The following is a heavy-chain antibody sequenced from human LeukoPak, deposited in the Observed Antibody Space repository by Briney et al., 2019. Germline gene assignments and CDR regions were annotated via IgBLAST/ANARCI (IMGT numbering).Heavy chain of an antibody. V-gene: IGHV3-74*01. CDR1: GFTFSSYW. J-gene: IGHJ4*02. D-gene: IGHD6-19*01. Sequence: GGSLRLSCAASGFTFSSYWMNWVRQAPGKGLVWVSRIHSDGTSTSYGDSVKGRFTISRDNAKNMLYLQMNSLRAEDTAVYYCARGGSGCFDYWGQGTLVTVSS. CDR3: ARGGSGCFDY. CDR2: IHSDGTST.